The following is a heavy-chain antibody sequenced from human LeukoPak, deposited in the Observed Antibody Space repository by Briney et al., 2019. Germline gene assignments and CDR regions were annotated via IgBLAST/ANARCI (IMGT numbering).Heavy chain of an antibody. CDR1: GFTFSSYA. CDR3: ARGHSGSSLFDY. D-gene: IGHD1-26*01. J-gene: IGHJ4*02. V-gene: IGHV3-30*04. Sequence: GGSLRLSCAASGFTFSSYAMHWVRQAPGKGLEWVAVISYDGSNKYYADSVKGRFTISRDNSKNTLYLQMNSLRAEDTAVYYCARGHSGSSLFDYWGQRTLVTVSS. CDR2: ISYDGSNK.